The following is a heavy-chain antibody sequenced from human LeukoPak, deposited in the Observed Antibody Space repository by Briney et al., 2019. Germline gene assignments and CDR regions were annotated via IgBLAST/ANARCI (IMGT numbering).Heavy chain of an antibody. Sequence: KPSGTLSLTCAVSGGSISSSNWWSWVRQPPGKGLEWIGEIYHSGSTNYNPSLKSRVTISVDKSKNQFSLKLSSVTAADTAVYYCARDKDDYGDYRYFDYWGQGTLVTVSS. D-gene: IGHD4-17*01. CDR3: ARDKDDYGDYRYFDY. V-gene: IGHV4-4*02. J-gene: IGHJ4*02. CDR2: IYHSGST. CDR1: GGSISSSNW.